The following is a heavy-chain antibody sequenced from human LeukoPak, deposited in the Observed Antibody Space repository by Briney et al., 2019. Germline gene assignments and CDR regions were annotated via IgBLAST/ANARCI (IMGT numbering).Heavy chain of an antibody. CDR1: GFTFSSYG. D-gene: IGHD3-22*01. CDR3: AKSPSYYDSSGYYYPSY. J-gene: IGHJ4*02. Sequence: GGSLRLSCAASGFTFSSYGMHWVRQAPGKGLEWVAFIRYDGSNKYYADSVKGRFTISRDNSKNTLYLQMNSLRAEDTAVYYCAKSPSYYDSSGYYYPSYWGQGTLVTVSS. CDR2: IRYDGSNK. V-gene: IGHV3-30*02.